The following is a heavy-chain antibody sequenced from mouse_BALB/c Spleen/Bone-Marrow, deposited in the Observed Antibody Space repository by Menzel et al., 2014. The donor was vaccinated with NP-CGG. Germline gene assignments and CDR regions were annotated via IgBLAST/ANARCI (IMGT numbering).Heavy chain of an antibody. CDR1: GFTFSSYT. CDR2: ISSGGGNT. D-gene: IGHD1-1*01. CDR3: ARYPSYYYGYAMDY. Sequence: EVHLVESGGGLVKPGGSLKLSCAASGFTFSSYTMSWVRQTPEKRLEWVATISSGGGNTYCPDSVKGRFTISRDNAKNNLYLQMSSLRSEDTALYYCARYPSYYYGYAMDYWGQGTSVTVSS. J-gene: IGHJ4*01. V-gene: IGHV5-9*03.